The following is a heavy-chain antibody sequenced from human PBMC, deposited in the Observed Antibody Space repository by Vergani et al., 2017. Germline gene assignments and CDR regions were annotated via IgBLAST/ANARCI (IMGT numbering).Heavy chain of an antibody. Sequence: QVQLVESGGGVVQPGRSLRISCAASGFTFSSYGMHWVRQAPGKGLEWVAVIWYDGSNKYYADSVKGRFTIYRDNSKNTLYLQMNSLRAEDTAVYYCARWGGYYDSSGYYVYFDYWGQGTLVTVSS. CDR3: ARWGGYYDSSGYYVYFDY. V-gene: IGHV3-33*01. J-gene: IGHJ4*02. CDR1: GFTFSSYG. D-gene: IGHD3-22*01. CDR2: IWYDGSNK.